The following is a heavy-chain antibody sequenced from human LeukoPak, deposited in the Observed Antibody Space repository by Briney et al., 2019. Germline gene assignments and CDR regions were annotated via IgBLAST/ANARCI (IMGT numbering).Heavy chain of an antibody. D-gene: IGHD5-24*01. CDR3: ARSRDGYKRFDS. Sequence: AGGSLRLSCVTSEITFSTYAMSWVRQAPGKGLEWVSSISGNGAHTYYADSVRGRFTISRDNSKNTLYLQMNSLRAEDTAVYFCARSRDGYKRFDSWGQGTLVTVSS. CDR1: EITFSTYA. V-gene: IGHV3-23*01. CDR2: ISGNGAHT. J-gene: IGHJ4*02.